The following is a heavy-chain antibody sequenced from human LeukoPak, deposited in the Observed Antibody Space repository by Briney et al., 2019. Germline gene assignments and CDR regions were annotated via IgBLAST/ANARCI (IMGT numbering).Heavy chain of an antibody. CDR1: GFTFSSYA. J-gene: IGHJ4*02. CDR3: AKGSSQQLVLGCH. CDR2: IIGSGGST. Sequence: GGSLRLSCAASGFTFSSYAMSWVRQAPGKGLEWVSAIIGSGGSTYYADSVKGRFTISRDNSKNTLYLQMNSLRAEDTAVYYCAKGSSQQLVLGCHWGQGTLVTVSS. V-gene: IGHV3-23*01. D-gene: IGHD6-13*01.